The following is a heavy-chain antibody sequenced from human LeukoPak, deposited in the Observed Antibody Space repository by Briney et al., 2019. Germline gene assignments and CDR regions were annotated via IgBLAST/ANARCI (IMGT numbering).Heavy chain of an antibody. J-gene: IGHJ4*02. CDR3: ARARGSSGWVDY. D-gene: IGHD6-19*01. Sequence: SETLSLTCTVSGGSISSGGYYWSWIRQPPGKGLEWIGYIHYTGSTNYNPSLKSRVTISVDTSKNQFSLKLSSVTAADTAVYYYARARGSSGWVDYWGQGTLVTVSS. CDR2: IHYTGST. CDR1: GGSISSGGYY. V-gene: IGHV4-61*08.